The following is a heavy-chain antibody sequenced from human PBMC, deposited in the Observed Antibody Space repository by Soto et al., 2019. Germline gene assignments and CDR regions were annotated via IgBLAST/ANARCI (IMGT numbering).Heavy chain of an antibody. CDR2: IKQDGSEK. Sequence: GWSLRLSCASSVFTFISYWMSWVRQAPGKGLEWVANIKQDGSEKYYVDSVKGRFTISRDNAKNSLYLQMNSLRAEDTAVYYCARVRYCSSTSCVGPFDPWGQGTLVTVSS. CDR3: ARVRYCSSTSCVGPFDP. V-gene: IGHV3-7*03. J-gene: IGHJ5*02. D-gene: IGHD2-2*01. CDR1: VFTFISYW.